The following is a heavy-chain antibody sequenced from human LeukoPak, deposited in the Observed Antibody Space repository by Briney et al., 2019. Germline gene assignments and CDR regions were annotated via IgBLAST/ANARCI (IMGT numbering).Heavy chain of an antibody. D-gene: IGHD1-14*01. J-gene: IGHJ3*02. Sequence: SETPSLTCTVSGGSISSNYWSWIRQPPGKGLDGIGYIYYRGSTNYNPSLESRVTISVDTSKNQFSLKLRSVTAADTAVYFCARVPIGRDAIDIWGEGTMVTVSS. CDR3: ARVPIGRDAIDI. CDR2: IYYRGST. V-gene: IGHV4-59*01. CDR1: GGSISSNY.